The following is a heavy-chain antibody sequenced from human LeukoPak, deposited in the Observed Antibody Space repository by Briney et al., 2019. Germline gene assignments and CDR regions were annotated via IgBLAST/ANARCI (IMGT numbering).Heavy chain of an antibody. CDR1: GFTFSTYS. V-gene: IGHV3-48*02. CDR2: ISGSSKII. Sequence: GGSLRLSCAASGFTFSTYSMNWVRQAPGKGPEWISYISGSSKIIHSAASLNGRFTISRDNDKNSLYLQMNSVRDEDTAVYYCARDYSSSGSFFGYYYGMDVWGEGTTVTVSS. J-gene: IGHJ6*04. CDR3: ARDYSSSGSFFGYYYGMDV. D-gene: IGHD1-26*01.